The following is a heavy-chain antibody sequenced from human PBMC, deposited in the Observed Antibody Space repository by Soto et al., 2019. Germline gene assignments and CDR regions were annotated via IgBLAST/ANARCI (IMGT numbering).Heavy chain of an antibody. CDR1: GFTFSSYA. Sequence: PGGSLRLSCAASGFTFSSYAMIWVRQAPGKGLEWVSAISGSGGSTYYADSVKGRFTISRDNSKNTLYLQMNSLRAEDTAVYYCAKVGEVTILDYYYYGMDVWGQGTTVTVSS. CDR2: ISGSGGST. CDR3: AKVGEVTILDYYYYGMDV. V-gene: IGHV3-23*01. J-gene: IGHJ6*02. D-gene: IGHD3-3*01.